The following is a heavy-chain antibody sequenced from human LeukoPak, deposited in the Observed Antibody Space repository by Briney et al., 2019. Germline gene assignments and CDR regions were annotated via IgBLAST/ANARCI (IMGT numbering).Heavy chain of an antibody. Sequence: PGGSLRLSCAASGFTFSSYAMHWVRQAPGKGLEWVAVISYDGSNKYYADSVKGRFTISRDNSENTLYLQMNSLRAEDTAVYYCARVPHSGYCSGGSCPNYFDYWGQGTLVTVSS. CDR3: ARVPHSGYCSGGSCPNYFDY. CDR2: ISYDGSNK. J-gene: IGHJ4*02. D-gene: IGHD2-15*01. V-gene: IGHV3-30-3*01. CDR1: GFTFSSYA.